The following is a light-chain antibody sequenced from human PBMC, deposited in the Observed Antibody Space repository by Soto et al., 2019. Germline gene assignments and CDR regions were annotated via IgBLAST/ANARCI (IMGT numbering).Light chain of an antibody. CDR3: QQRTNWPPVFS. V-gene: IGKV3-11*01. Sequence: EIVLTQSPATLSLSPGERATLSCRASQSVRSYLAWYQHKPGQAPRLLIYDASNRATGIPPRFSGSGSGTDFTLTINSLEPEDFAVYYCQQRTNWPPVFSFGGGTKVEMK. CDR1: QSVRSY. J-gene: IGKJ4*01. CDR2: DAS.